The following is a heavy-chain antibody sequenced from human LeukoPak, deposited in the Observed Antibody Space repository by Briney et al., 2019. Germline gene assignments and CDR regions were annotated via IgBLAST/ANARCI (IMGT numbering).Heavy chain of an antibody. D-gene: IGHD2-21*02. CDR1: GYTFTSYG. CDR3: ARDHPAYCGGDCLYYFDY. V-gene: IGHV1-18*01. CDR2: ISAYNGNT. J-gene: IGHJ4*02. Sequence: GASVKVSCEASGYTFTSYGISWVRQAPGQGLEWMGWISAYNGNTNYAQKLQGRVTMTTDTSTSTAYMELRSLRSDDTAVYYCARDHPAYCGGDCLYYFDYWGQGTLVTVSS.